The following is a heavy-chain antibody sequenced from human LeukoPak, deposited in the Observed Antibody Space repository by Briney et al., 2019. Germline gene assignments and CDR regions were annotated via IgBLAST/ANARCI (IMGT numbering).Heavy chain of an antibody. V-gene: IGHV4-59*01. CDR3: ARASMVRGVDY. Sequence: SETLSLTCTVSGGSISSYYWSWIRQPPGKGLEWIGYIYYGGSTNYNPSLKSRVTISVDTSKNQFSLKLSSVTAADTAVYYCARASMVRGVDYWGQGTLVTVSS. D-gene: IGHD3-10*01. CDR2: IYYGGST. J-gene: IGHJ4*02. CDR1: GGSISSYY.